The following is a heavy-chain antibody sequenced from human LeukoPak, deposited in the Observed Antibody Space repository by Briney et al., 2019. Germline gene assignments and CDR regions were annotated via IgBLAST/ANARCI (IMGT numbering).Heavy chain of an antibody. Sequence: GGSLRLSCAASGFTFSSYSMNWVRQAPGKGLEWVSSISSSSTYIHYADSVKGRFTISRDNAKNSLYLQMNSLRAEDTAVYYCAKDPPLRYPSYWGQGTLVTVSS. V-gene: IGHV3-21*04. D-gene: IGHD3-9*01. CDR2: ISSSSTYI. CDR1: GFTFSSYS. CDR3: AKDPPLRYPSY. J-gene: IGHJ1*01.